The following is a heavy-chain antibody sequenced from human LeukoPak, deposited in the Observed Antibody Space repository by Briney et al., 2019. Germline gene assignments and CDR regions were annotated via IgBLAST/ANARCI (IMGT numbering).Heavy chain of an antibody. CDR3: ASSGSYRFDY. D-gene: IGHD1-26*01. V-gene: IGHV3-48*02. J-gene: IGHJ4*02. CDR1: GFTFSSYS. CDR2: ITASGTAM. Sequence: GGSLRLSCAASGFTFSSYSMNWVRQAPGKGLEWVSHITASGTAMFYADPVKGRFTIFRDNAKNSLYLQMNSLRDEDTAVYYCASSGSYRFDYWGQGTLVTVSS.